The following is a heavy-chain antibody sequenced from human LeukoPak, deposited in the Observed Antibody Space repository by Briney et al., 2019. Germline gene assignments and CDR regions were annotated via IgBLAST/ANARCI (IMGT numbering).Heavy chain of an antibody. J-gene: IGHJ4*02. CDR3: ARVESGSCSSTRCRSIDY. D-gene: IGHD2-2*01. CDR1: GFTFSNYW. Sequence: PGGSLRLSCAASGFTFSNYWMHWVRQTPGQGLVWVSRINTDGSTTHYADSVKGRFTISRDNAKNTLYVKMNSLRVEDTAVYYCARVESGSCSSTRCRSIDYWGQGTLVTVSS. CDR2: INTDGSTT. V-gene: IGHV3-74*01.